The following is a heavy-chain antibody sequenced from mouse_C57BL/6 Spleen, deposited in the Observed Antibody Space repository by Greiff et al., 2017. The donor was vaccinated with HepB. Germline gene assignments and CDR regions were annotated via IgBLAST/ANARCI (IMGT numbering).Heavy chain of an antibody. D-gene: IGHD2-4*01. CDR3: ARTAYDYDEDWYFDV. Sequence: QLQQSGPELVKPGASVKIPCKASGYTFTDYNMDWVKQSHGKSLEWIGDINPNNGGTIYNQKFKGKATLTVDKSSSTAYMELRSLTSEDTAVYYCARTAYDYDEDWYFDVWGTGTTVTVSS. CDR2: INPNNGGT. V-gene: IGHV1-18*01. J-gene: IGHJ1*03. CDR1: GYTFTDYN.